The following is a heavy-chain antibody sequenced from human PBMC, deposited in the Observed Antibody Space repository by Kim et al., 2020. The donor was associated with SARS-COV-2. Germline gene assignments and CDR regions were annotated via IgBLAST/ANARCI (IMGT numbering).Heavy chain of an antibody. CDR2: IHPRDSDT. CDR3: ARSAGSFDLGSFWF. Sequence: GESLKISCKASGYTFTDYWINWVRQVPGKGLEWVGIIHPRDSDTKYSPSFQGQVTISVDRSITTAYLRWRSLEASDTAVYYCARSAGSFDLGSFWFWGQG. CDR1: GYTFTDYW. D-gene: IGHD3-10*01. V-gene: IGHV5-51*01. J-gene: IGHJ4*02.